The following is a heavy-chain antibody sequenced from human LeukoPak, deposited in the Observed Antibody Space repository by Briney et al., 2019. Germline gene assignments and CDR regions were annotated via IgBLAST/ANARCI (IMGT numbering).Heavy chain of an antibody. J-gene: IGHJ4*02. V-gene: IGHV3-48*03. Sequence: QSGGSLRLSCAASGFTFSSYEMNWVRQAPGKGLEWVSYISSSGSTIYYADSVKGRFTISRDNSKNTLYFQVNNLRAEDTAVYYCARGGWYSSSWYWGYFDYWGQGTLVTVSS. CDR2: ISSSGSTI. CDR1: GFTFSSYE. CDR3: ARGGWYSSSWYWGYFDY. D-gene: IGHD6-13*01.